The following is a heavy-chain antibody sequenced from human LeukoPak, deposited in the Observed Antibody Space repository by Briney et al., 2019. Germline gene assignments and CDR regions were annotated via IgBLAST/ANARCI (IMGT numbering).Heavy chain of an antibody. CDR2: INPSGGST. D-gene: IGHD3-10*01. Sequence: ASVKVSCKASGYTFTSYYMHWVRQAPGQGLEWMGIINPSGGSTSYAQKFQGRVTMTRDTSTSTVYMELSSLRSEDTAVYYCARDRDYGSGSYYNGYYFDYWGQGTLVTVSS. J-gene: IGHJ4*02. CDR1: GYTFTSYY. CDR3: ARDRDYGSGSYYNGYYFDY. V-gene: IGHV1-46*01.